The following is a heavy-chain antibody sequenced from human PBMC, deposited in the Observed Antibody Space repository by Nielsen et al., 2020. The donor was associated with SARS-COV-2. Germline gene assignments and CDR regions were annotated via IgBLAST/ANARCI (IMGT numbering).Heavy chain of an antibody. CDR1: GFTFSNPW. CDR3: ARGGAAAVIDN. CDR2: IKSDGSSI. D-gene: IGHD6-13*01. J-gene: IGHJ4*02. Sequence: GGSLRLSCAASGFTFSNPWMNWVRQAPGKGLVWVSRIKSDGSSISYADSVKGRFTISRDNAKNTLYLQMNSLGVDDTAMYYCARGGAAAVIDNWGQGTLVTVSS. V-gene: IGHV3-74*01.